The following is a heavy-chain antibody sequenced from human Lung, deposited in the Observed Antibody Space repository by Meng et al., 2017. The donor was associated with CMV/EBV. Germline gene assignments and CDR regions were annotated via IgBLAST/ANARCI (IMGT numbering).Heavy chain of an antibody. Sequence: GGSXRLXCAASGFTFSRYDMHWVRQAPGKGLEWVAFMRHDGSNHYYADSVKGRFTISRDNSKNTLYLKMNSLRAEDTAVYYCAKFLSWEPDDAVDIWCQGTMVTVSS. V-gene: IGHV3-30*02. CDR2: MRHDGSNH. J-gene: IGHJ3*02. D-gene: IGHD1-26*01. CDR1: GFTFSRYD. CDR3: AKFLSWEPDDAVDI.